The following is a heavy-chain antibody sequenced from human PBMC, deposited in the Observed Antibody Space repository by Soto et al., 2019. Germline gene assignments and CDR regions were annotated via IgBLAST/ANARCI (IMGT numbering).Heavy chain of an antibody. D-gene: IGHD1-1*01. CDR1: GFTFSNFW. Sequence: GGSLRLSCAASGFTFSNFWMHWVRQGPGKGLVWVARVKSDGSSTSYADSVKGRFTISRDNAKNTLYLQMNSLRVEDTAVYYCARDNWNSYWGQGTLVTVSS. CDR3: ARDNWNSY. CDR2: VKSDGSST. V-gene: IGHV3-74*01. J-gene: IGHJ4*02.